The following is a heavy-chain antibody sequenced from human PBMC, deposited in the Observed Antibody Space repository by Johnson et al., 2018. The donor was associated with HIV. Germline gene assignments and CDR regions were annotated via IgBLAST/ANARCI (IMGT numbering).Heavy chain of an antibody. V-gene: IGHV3-30-3*01. J-gene: IGHJ3*02. CDR3: AKGTLYSSSSRALDI. CDR1: EFTFSTHA. Sequence: QVQLVESGGGVVQPGRSLRLSCAASEFTFSTHAMHWVRQAPGKGLEWVAFISYDGSSKYYAHSVKGRFIISRDNSNNTLSLQINDLRAEDTAVYFCAKGTLYSSSSRALDIWGQGTMVTVSS. D-gene: IGHD6-6*01. CDR2: ISYDGSSK.